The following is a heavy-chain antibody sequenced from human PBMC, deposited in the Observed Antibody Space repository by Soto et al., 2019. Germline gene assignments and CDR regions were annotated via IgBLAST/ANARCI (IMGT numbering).Heavy chain of an antibody. V-gene: IGHV4-39*01. Sequence: SETLSLTCTVSGGSISSSSYYWGWIRQPPGKGLEWIGSIYYSGSTYYNPSLKSRVTISVDTSKNQFSLKLSSVTAADTAVYYCAISPPGSSWYRWFDPRGQGTLVPVSS. D-gene: IGHD6-13*01. CDR2: IYYSGST. CDR1: GGSISSSSYY. CDR3: AISPPGSSWYRWFDP. J-gene: IGHJ5*02.